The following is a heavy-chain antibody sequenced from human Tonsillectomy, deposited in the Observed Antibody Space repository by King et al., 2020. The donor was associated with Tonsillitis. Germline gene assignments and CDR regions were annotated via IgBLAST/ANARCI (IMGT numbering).Heavy chain of an antibody. Sequence: VQLPQWGAGLLRPSETLSLTCAVYGGSFSGYYWSWIRQPPGKGLEWIGEINHSGTTRYSPSLKSRLIISVDTSKNQFSLNLTSVTAADTAVYYCARGRYSSSPYYHYYMDVWGKGTTVTVSS. V-gene: IGHV4-34*01. CDR1: GGSFSGYY. J-gene: IGHJ6*03. D-gene: IGHD6-6*01. CDR3: ARGRYSSSPYYHYYMDV. CDR2: INHSGTT.